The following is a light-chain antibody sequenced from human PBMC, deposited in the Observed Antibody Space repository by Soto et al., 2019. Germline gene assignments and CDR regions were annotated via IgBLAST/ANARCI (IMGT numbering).Light chain of an antibody. V-gene: IGKV1-5*01. CDR1: QSISKW. CDR3: QQYDTYYT. J-gene: IGKJ2*01. CDR2: DVS. Sequence: DIQMTQSPSTLSASVGDTVTITCRASQSISKWLAWYQQKPGKAPTLLIYDVSRLESGVPSRCSGSGSGTEFTLTINGLQPGDFATYYCQQYDTYYTFGQGTKVDIK.